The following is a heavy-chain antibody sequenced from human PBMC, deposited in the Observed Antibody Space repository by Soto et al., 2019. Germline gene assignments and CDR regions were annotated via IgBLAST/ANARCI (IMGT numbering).Heavy chain of an antibody. D-gene: IGHD3-10*01. CDR1: GFTFSSYG. CDR3: ARDREPHITRVRGVFDY. V-gene: IGHV3-33*01. CDR2: IWYDGSNK. Sequence: VQLVESGGGVVQPGRSLRLSCAASGFTFSSYGMHWVRQAPGKGLEWAAVIWYDGSNKYYADSVKGRFTISRDNSKNTLYLQMNSLRAEDTAVYYCARDREPHITRVRGVFDYWGQGTLVTVSS. J-gene: IGHJ4*02.